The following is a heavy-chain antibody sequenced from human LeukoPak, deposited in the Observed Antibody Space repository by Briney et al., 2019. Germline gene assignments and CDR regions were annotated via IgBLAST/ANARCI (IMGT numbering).Heavy chain of an antibody. CDR2: IYGDGGT. V-gene: IGHV3-66*01. D-gene: IGHD5-18*01. J-gene: IGHJ6*03. CDR1: GFTVNSDY. CDR3: ARDIPGQLWPDYYYYYMDV. Sequence: GGSLRLSCAASGFTVNSDYMSWVRQAPGKGLEWVSVIYGDGGTFYADSVKGRFTISRDNAKNSLYLQMNSLRAEDTAVYYCARDIPGQLWPDYYYYYMDVWGKGTTVTVSS.